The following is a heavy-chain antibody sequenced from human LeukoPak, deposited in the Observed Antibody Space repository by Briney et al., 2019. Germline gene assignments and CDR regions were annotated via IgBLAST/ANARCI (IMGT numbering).Heavy chain of an antibody. CDR1: GGTFISYA. CDR2: IIPIFGTT. J-gene: IGHJ4*02. V-gene: IGHV1-69*13. CDR3: ARDSNDFWSGYRS. Sequence: ASVKVSCKASGGTFISYAISWVRQAPGQGLERMGGIIPIFGTTNYAQKFQGRVTITADESTSTAYMELSSLTSEDTAIYYCARDSNDFWSGYRSWGQGTLVTVSS. D-gene: IGHD3-3*01.